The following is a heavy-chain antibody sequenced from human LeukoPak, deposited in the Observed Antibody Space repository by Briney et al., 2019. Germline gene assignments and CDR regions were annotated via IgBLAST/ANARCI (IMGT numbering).Heavy chain of an antibody. V-gene: IGHV3-21*04. CDR2: ISSSSSYI. J-gene: IGHJ6*02. Sequence: GGSLRLSCAASGSTFSSYSMNWVRQAPGKGLEWVSSISSSSSYIYYADSVKGRFTISRDNAKNSLYLQMNSLRAEDTAVYYCARDSHYSNYGMDVWGQGTTVTVSS. CDR1: GSTFSSYS. D-gene: IGHD4-4*01. CDR3: ARDSHYSNYGMDV.